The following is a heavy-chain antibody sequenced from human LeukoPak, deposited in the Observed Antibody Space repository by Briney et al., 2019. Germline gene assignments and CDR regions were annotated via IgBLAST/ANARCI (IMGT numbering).Heavy chain of an antibody. D-gene: IGHD6-25*01. CDR1: GGSLSGYY. CDR2: INHSGST. V-gene: IGHV4-34*01. Sequence: SETLSLTCAVYGGSLSGYYWSWIRQPPGKGLEWIGEINHSGSTNYNPSLKSRVTISVDTSKNQFSLKLSSVTAADTAVYYCARDQQRPYYYYYGMGVWGKGTTVTVSS. CDR3: ARDQQRPYYYYYGMGV. J-gene: IGHJ6*04.